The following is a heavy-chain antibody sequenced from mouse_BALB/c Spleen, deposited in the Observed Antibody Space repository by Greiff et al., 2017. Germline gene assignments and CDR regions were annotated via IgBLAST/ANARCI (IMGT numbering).Heavy chain of an antibody. J-gene: IGHJ2*01. D-gene: IGHD3-3*01. CDR1: GYTFTSYW. V-gene: IGHV1-7*01. Sequence: VQLQQSGAELAKPGASVKMSCKASGYTFTSYWMHWVKQRPGQGLEWIGYINPSTGYTEYNQKFKDKATLTADKSSSTAYMQLSSLTSEDSAVYYCARREGWDGYYFDYWGQGTTLTVSS. CDR3: ARREGWDGYYFDY. CDR2: INPSTGYT.